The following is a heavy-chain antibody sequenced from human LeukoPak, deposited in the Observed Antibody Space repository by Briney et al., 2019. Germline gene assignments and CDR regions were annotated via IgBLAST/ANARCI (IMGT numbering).Heavy chain of an antibody. Sequence: SETLSLTCTVPGGSISSSSYYWGCIRQPPGKGLEWIGSIYYTGSTYYNPSLKSRVTISVDTSKNQFSLMQSSVTAADTAVYYCARSDCSSTSCPHAGYYYYMDVWGKGTTVTVPS. J-gene: IGHJ6*03. V-gene: IGHV4-39*01. CDR1: GGSISSSSYY. D-gene: IGHD2-2*01. CDR2: IYYTGST. CDR3: ARSDCSSTSCPHAGYYYYMDV.